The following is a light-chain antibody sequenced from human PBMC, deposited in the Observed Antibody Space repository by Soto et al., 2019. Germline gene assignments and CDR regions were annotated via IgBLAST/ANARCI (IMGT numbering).Light chain of an antibody. CDR3: SSYTARSTFFYV. J-gene: IGLJ1*01. CDR1: GNDVGGYNY. V-gene: IGLV2-14*01. Sequence: QSALTQPASVSGSPGQSITISCTGTGNDVGGYNYVSWYQQYPGKAPKLMIYDVTNRPSGVSSRFSGSKSGYTASLTISGLQAEDEADYYCSSYTARSTFFYVLGTGTKVTVL. CDR2: DVT.